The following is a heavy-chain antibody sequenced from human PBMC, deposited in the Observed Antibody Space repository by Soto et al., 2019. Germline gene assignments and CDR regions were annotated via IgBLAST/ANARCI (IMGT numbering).Heavy chain of an antibody. Sequence: SQCRTVTCGISGNKGASNRAAFDSIKQSPSRGLEWLGRTYYRSKWYNDYAESVKSRITINPDTSKNQFSLHLNSVTPEDTAVYYCARDHPDFHSAFDYWGQGTLVTGS. J-gene: IGHJ4*02. CDR2: TYYRSKWYN. V-gene: IGHV6-1*01. CDR3: ARDHPDFHSAFDY. CDR1: GNKGASNRAA. D-gene: IGHD4-4*01.